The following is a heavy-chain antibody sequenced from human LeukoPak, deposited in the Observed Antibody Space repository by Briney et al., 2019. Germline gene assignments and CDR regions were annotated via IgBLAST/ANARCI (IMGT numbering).Heavy chain of an antibody. D-gene: IGHD5-24*01. J-gene: IGHJ4*02. CDR1: GGSIGSYY. Sequence: PSETLSLTCTVSGGSIGSYYWSWIRQPPGKGLEWIGYIYYSGSTNYNPSLKSRVAISVDTSKNQFSLKLSSVTAADTAVYYCARGHRDGYNVYFDYWGQGTLVTVSS. V-gene: IGHV4-59*01. CDR2: IYYSGST. CDR3: ARGHRDGYNVYFDY.